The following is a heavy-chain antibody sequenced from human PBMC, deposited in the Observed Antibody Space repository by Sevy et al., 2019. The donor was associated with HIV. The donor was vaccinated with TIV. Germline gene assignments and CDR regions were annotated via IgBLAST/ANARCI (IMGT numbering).Heavy chain of an antibody. CDR1: GGSISSSNW. J-gene: IGHJ4*02. CDR2: IYPGGST. D-gene: IGHD6-13*01. CDR3: AGGPTAAGSFDS. Sequence: SETLSLTCAVSGGSISSSNWWSWVRQPPGKGLGWIGEIYPGGSTNYNPSLKSRVTISVDKSKNQFSLKLSSVTAADTAVYFCAGGPTAAGSFDSWGPGTVVTVSS. V-gene: IGHV4-4*02.